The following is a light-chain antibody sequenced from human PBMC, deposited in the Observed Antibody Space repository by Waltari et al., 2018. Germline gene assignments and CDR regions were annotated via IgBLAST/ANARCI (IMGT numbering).Light chain of an antibody. CDR2: GAS. Sequence: DIVLTQSPGTLSLSPGERATLPCRTSQSVASYYIAWYQQKPGQAPRLLIYGASSRTTGIPDRFSGGGSGTDFTLTITRLEPEDFAVYYCQQYGTSPPWMFGQGTKVEVK. V-gene: IGKV3-20*01. CDR1: QSVASYY. J-gene: IGKJ1*01. CDR3: QQYGTSPPWM.